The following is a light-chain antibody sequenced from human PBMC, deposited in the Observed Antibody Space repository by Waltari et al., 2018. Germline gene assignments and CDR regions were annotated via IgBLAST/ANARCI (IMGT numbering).Light chain of an antibody. Sequence: QSVLTQPPSASGTPRQRVTIPCSGSSSNIGSNNVNWYQQLPGTAPKLLIFSNSKRPSGVPDRFSGSKSGTSASLAISGLQSEDEADYYCAAWDDSLIGVLFGGGTKLTVL. CDR3: AAWDDSLIGVL. CDR1: SSNIGSNN. J-gene: IGLJ2*01. CDR2: SNS. V-gene: IGLV1-44*01.